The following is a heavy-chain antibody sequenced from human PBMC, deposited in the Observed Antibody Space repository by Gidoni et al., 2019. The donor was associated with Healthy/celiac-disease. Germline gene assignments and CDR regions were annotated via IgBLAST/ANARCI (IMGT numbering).Heavy chain of an antibody. CDR3: AKDGGIAVAGTGDY. CDR1: GLHFSSYA. CDR2: SSGSGGST. Sequence: EVQLVESGGGLVQPGGSLRLSCAASGLHFSSYAMSWVRPAPGKGLEWVAASSGSGGSTYYADSVKGRFTISRDNSKNTLYLQMNSLRAEDTAVYYCAKDGGIAVAGTGDYWGQGTLVTVSS. D-gene: IGHD6-19*01. J-gene: IGHJ4*02. V-gene: IGHV3-23*04.